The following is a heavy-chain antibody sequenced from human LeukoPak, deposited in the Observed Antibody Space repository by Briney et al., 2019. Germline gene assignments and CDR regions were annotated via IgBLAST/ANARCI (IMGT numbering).Heavy chain of an antibody. CDR2: TNPTTGKT. J-gene: IGHJ5*02. D-gene: IGHD3-16*01. CDR3: ARGGTVWGKFDT. Sequence: ASVRVSCKASGYPFGTYDIDWVRQASGQGLEWMGWTNPTTGKTGYAQKFEGRVSITVNTSMSTAYLVLNSLKSEDTALYYCARGGTVWGKFDTWGQGTLLTVSS. CDR1: GYPFGTYD. V-gene: IGHV1-8*02.